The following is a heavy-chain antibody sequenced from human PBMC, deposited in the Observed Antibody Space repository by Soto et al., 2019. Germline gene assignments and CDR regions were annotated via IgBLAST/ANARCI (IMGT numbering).Heavy chain of an antibody. CDR1: GFTFSTSA. CDR2: IVVGSSKT. V-gene: IGHV1-58*01. Sequence: VKVSCKTSGFTFSTSAVQWVRQARGQRLEWIGWIVVGSSKTNYAQKFQDRVTITRDTSTSTSYLEMRSLTSADTAVYYCAADTLQKAVWGQGTLVTVSS. D-gene: IGHD3-10*01. CDR3: AADTLQKAV. J-gene: IGHJ4*02.